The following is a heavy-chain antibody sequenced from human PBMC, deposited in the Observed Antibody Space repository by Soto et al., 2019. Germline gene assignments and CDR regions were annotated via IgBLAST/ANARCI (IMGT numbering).Heavy chain of an antibody. CDR3: ARDLGRMYSSRRYGMDV. Sequence: ASVKVSCKASGYTFTSYGISWVRQAPGQGLEWMGWISAYNGNTNYAQKLQGRVTMTTDTSTSTAYMELRSLRSDDTAVYYCARDLGRMYSSRRYGMDVWGQGTTVTVSS. D-gene: IGHD6-13*01. J-gene: IGHJ6*02. CDR1: GYTFTSYG. CDR2: ISAYNGNT. V-gene: IGHV1-18*01.